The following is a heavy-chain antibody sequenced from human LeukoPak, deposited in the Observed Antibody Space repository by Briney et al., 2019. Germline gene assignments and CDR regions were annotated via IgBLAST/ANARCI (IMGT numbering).Heavy chain of an antibody. Sequence: TGGSLRLSCAASGFTFSSYAMHWVRQAPGKGLEWVAVISYDGSNKYYADSVRGRFTISRDNSKNTLYLQMNSLRAEDTAVYYCVRDRIVVVPAAKGPGFDYWGQGTLVTVSS. J-gene: IGHJ4*02. V-gene: IGHV3-30-3*01. CDR1: GFTFSSYA. CDR2: ISYDGSNK. D-gene: IGHD2-2*01. CDR3: VRDRIVVVPAAKGPGFDY.